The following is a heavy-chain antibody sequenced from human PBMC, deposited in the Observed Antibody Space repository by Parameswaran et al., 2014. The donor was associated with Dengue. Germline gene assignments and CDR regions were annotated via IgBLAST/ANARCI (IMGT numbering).Heavy chain of an antibody. CDR2: SITVGAP. D-gene: IGHD6-19*01. J-gene: IGHJ6*02. V-gene: IGHV4-59*01. Sequence: VRQAPGRDWSGLGISITVGAPTTTPPSKSRVTISVDTSKNQFSLKLSSVTAADTAVYYCARDRSGWYDEDYYYYGMDVWGQGTTVTVSS. CDR3: ARDRSGWYDEDYYYYGMDV.